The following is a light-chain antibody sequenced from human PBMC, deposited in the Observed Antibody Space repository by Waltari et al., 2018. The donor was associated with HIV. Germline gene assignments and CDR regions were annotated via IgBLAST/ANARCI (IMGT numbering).Light chain of an antibody. V-gene: IGKV1-39*01. CDR1: QTISSY. CDR2: TAS. Sequence: DIQMTQSPSSLSASVGDRVTITCRASQTISSYLNWYQQTPGKAPNLLIYTASSLRSGVPSRFSGTGSGTDFTLTISSLQPEDFATYYCQQSYSTPQTFGQGTKLEIK. CDR3: QQSYSTPQT. J-gene: IGKJ2*01.